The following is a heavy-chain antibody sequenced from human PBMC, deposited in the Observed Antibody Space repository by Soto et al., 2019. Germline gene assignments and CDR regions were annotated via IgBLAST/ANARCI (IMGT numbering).Heavy chain of an antibody. Sequence: SETLSLTCTVPGGSISSSSYYWGWIRQPPGKGLEWIGSIYYSGSTYYNPSLKSRVTISVDTSKNQFSLKPSSVTAADTAVYYCARHDSSGYYSFDYWGQGTLVTVSS. CDR3: ARHDSSGYYSFDY. D-gene: IGHD3-22*01. CDR2: IYYSGST. CDR1: GGSISSSSYY. J-gene: IGHJ4*02. V-gene: IGHV4-39*01.